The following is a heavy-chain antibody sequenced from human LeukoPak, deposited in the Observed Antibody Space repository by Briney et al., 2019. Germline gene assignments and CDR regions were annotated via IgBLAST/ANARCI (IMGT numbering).Heavy chain of an antibody. V-gene: IGHV3-30*18. CDR2: ISHDGSNI. CDR1: GFTFYSHG. Sequence: GGSLRLSCAASGFTFYSHGMHWVRQAPGKGLEWVAVISHDGSNIHYGDSVKGRFTISRDNSKNTLYLQMNSLRAEDTAVYYCAKDPYRVVVATGNYLDPWGQGTLVTVSS. D-gene: IGHD2-15*01. CDR3: AKDPYRVVVATGNYLDP. J-gene: IGHJ5*02.